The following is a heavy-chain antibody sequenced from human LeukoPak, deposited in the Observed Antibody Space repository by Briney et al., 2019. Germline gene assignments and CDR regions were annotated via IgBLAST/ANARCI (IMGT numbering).Heavy chain of an antibody. D-gene: IGHD6-13*01. CDR3: ARQQQLGPYYNHYMDV. V-gene: IGHV1-8*01. J-gene: IGHJ6*03. CDR2: MNPNSGNT. CDR1: GYTFTNYD. Sequence: GASVKVSCKASGYTFTNYDINWVRQATGQGLEWMGWMNPNSGNTGYAQKFQGRATMTRNTSISTAYMELSSLRSEDTAVYYCARQQQLGPYYNHYMDVWGKGTTVTISS.